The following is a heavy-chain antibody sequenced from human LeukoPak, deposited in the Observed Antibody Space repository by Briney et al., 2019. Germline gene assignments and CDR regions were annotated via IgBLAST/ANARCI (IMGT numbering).Heavy chain of an antibody. CDR3: AGVGGRIAARRGTFDY. D-gene: IGHD6-6*01. Sequence: ASVKVSFKASGYTFTSYDINWVRQAPGQGLEGMGWMNPNRGNTGYAQKFQGRVTMTRNTSISTAYMELSSLRSEDTAVYYCAGVGGRIAARRGTFDYWGQGTLVTVSS. V-gene: IGHV1-8*01. J-gene: IGHJ4*02. CDR2: MNPNRGNT. CDR1: GYTFTSYD.